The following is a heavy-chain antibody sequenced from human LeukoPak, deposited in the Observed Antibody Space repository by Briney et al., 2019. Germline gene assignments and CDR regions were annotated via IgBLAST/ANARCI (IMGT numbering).Heavy chain of an antibody. CDR1: GYTFTRYD. CDR3: ARAERRSYDFWGDQHYYYMDV. Sequence: GASVKVSCKASGYTFTRYDINWVRQATGQGLEWMGWMNPNNGNTGYAQKFQDRVTITRDTSMSTAYMELSSLRSEDTAVYYCARAERRSYDFWGDQHYYYMDVWGEGTTVTVSS. D-gene: IGHD3-3*01. V-gene: IGHV1-8*03. J-gene: IGHJ6*03. CDR2: MNPNNGNT.